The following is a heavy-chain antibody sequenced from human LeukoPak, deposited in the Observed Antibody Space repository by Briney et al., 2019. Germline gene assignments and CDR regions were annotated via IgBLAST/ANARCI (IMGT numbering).Heavy chain of an antibody. D-gene: IGHD2/OR15-2a*01. CDR2: ISYDGSNK. V-gene: IGHV3-30*01. CDR3: ARDSGNIYYYMDV. CDR1: GFTFSSYA. J-gene: IGHJ6*03. Sequence: PGGSLRLSCAASGFTFSSYAMHWVRQAPGKGLGWVATISYDGSNKYYADSVKGRFTISRDNSKNTPYLQMNSLRAEDTAVCYCARDSGNIYYYMDVWGKGTTVTVSS.